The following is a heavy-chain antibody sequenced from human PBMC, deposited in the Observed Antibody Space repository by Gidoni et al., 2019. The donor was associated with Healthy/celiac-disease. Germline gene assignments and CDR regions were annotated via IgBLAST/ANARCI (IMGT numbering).Heavy chain of an antibody. CDR1: GFTFSSYA. V-gene: IGHV3-64*01. Sequence: EVQLVESGGGLVQPGGSLRLSCAASGFTFSSYAMHWVRQAPGKGLEYVSAISSNGGSTYYANSVKGRFTISRDNSKNTLYLQMGSLRAEDMAVYYCARAPSNYGAYFDYWGQGTLVTVSS. CDR2: ISSNGGST. D-gene: IGHD4-4*01. J-gene: IGHJ4*02. CDR3: ARAPSNYGAYFDY.